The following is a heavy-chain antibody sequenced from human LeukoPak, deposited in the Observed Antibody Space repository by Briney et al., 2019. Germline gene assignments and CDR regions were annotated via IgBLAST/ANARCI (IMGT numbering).Heavy chain of an antibody. CDR3: ARTPDYYGSGSQYYRYYYYGMDV. Sequence: PGGSLRLSCAASGFTFSSYAMSWVRQAPGKGLEWVSAISGSGASTYYADSVKGRFTISRDNSKNTLYLQMNSLRAEDTAVYYCARTPDYYGSGSQYYRYYYYGMDVWGQGTTVTVSS. J-gene: IGHJ6*02. CDR2: ISGSGAST. CDR1: GFTFSSYA. V-gene: IGHV3-23*01. D-gene: IGHD3-10*01.